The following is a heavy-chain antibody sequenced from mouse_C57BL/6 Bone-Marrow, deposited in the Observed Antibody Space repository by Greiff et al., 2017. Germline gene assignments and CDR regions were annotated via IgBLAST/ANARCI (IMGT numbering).Heavy chain of an antibody. CDR1: GYAFTNYL. CDR3: TTRLLLSDY. V-gene: IGHV1-54*02. Sequence: QVQLQQSGAELVRPGTSVKVSCKASGYAFTNYLIEWVKQRPGQGLEWIGRIDPEDGDTEYAPKFQGKATMTADTSSNTAYLQLSSLTSEDTAVYYCTTRLLLSDYWGQGTTLTVSS. J-gene: IGHJ2*01. CDR2: IDPEDGDT. D-gene: IGHD3-2*02.